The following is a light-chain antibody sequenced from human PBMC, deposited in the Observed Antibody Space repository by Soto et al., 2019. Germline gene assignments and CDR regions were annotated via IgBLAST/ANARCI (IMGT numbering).Light chain of an antibody. CDR1: QSVNSW. V-gene: IGKV1-5*03. CDR2: KAS. J-gene: IGKJ3*01. CDR3: QQYNAYATFT. Sequence: DIQMTQSPSTLSASVGDRVIITCRASQSVNSWLAWYQQKPGKAPKLLIYKASTLDSGVPSRFSGSGSGTEFTLTISSLQPDDFATYYCQQYNAYATFTFGPGTKVDIK.